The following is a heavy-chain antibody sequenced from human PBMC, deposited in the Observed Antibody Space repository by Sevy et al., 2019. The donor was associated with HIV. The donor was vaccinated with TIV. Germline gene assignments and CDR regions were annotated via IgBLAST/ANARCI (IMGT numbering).Heavy chain of an antibody. CDR3: AREYYDFWSGSLDYGMDV. D-gene: IGHD3-3*01. CDR1: GFTFSSYW. J-gene: IGHJ6*02. V-gene: IGHV3-7*01. CDR2: IKQDGSEK. Sequence: GGSLRLSCAASGFTFSSYWMSWVRQAPGKGLEWVANIKQDGSEKYYVDSVKGRFTISRDNAKNSLYLQMNSLRAEDTAVYYCAREYYDFWSGSLDYGMDVWGQGTTVTVPS.